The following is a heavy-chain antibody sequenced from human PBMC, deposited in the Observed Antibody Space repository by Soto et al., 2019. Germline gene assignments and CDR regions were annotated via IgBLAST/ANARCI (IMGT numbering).Heavy chain of an antibody. CDR1: GFTFSNSG. V-gene: IGHV3-30*18. D-gene: IGHD3-22*01. CDR3: AKAYYYDSSGYDGYFDY. J-gene: IGHJ4*02. Sequence: PGGSLRLSCAASGFTFSNSGFHWVRQAPGKGLEWVAVISYDGGHRYYTDSVNGRFTISRDNSKNTLYLQMNSLRAEDTAVYYCAKAYYYDSSGYDGYFDYWGQGTLVTVSS. CDR2: ISYDGGHR.